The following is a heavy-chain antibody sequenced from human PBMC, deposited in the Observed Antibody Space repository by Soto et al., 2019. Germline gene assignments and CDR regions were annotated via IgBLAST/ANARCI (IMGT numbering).Heavy chain of an antibody. CDR3: PRAMSYDDSVTYDV. D-gene: IGHD3-22*01. V-gene: IGHV3-48*03. CDR2: ISSSGTLI. J-gene: IGHJ3*01. Sequence: QPGWSLRLSCTASGFTFSSYEMNWVRQAPGKGLEWVSYISSSGTLIYYADSVKGRFTISRDNAKSSLYLQMNSLRAEDTAVYYYPRAMSYDDSVTYDV. CDR1: GFTFSSYE.